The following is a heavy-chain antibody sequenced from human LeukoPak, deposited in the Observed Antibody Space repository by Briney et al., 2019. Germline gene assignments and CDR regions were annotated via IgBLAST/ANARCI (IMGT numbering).Heavy chain of an antibody. CDR3: ARDRTLVGGIDY. CDR1: GGSISSGSYY. D-gene: IGHD1-26*01. CDR2: FYTSGST. J-gene: IGHJ4*02. Sequence: KPSETLSLTCTVSGGSISSGSYYWSWIRQPAGKGLEWIGRFYTSGSTNYNPSLKSRVTISVDTSKNQFSLKLTSVTAADTAVYYCARDRTLVGGIDYWGQGTLVTVSS. V-gene: IGHV4-61*02.